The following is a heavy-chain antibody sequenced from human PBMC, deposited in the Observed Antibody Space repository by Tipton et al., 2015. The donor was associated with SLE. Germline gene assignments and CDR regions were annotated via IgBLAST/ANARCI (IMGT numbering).Heavy chain of an antibody. Sequence: SLRLSCAASGFTFSSYGMHWVRQAPGKGLEWVSAISGSGGSTYYADSVKGRFTISRDNSKNTLYLQMNSLRAEDTAVYYCAKVGPDYYGSGRHYWGQGTLVTVSS. CDR2: ISGSGGST. J-gene: IGHJ4*02. CDR1: GFTFSSYG. CDR3: AKVGPDYYGSGRHY. V-gene: IGHV3-23*01. D-gene: IGHD3-10*01.